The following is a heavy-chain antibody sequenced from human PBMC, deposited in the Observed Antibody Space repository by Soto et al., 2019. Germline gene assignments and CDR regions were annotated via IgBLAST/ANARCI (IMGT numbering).Heavy chain of an antibody. J-gene: IGHJ4*02. V-gene: IGHV3-30*18. D-gene: IGHD3-9*01. CDR1: GFTFSSYG. CDR2: ISYDGSNN. CDR3: AKDHLLRYFDWSFDY. Sequence: QVQLVESGEGVVQPGRSLRLSCAASGFTFSSYGMHWVRQAPGKGLEWVAVISYDGSNNYYADSVKGRFTISRDNSKNTLYLQMNGLRAEDTAVYYCAKDHLLRYFDWSFDYWGQGTLVTVSS.